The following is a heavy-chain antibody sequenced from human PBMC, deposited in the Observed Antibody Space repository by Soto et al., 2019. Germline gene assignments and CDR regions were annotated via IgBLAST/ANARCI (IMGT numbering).Heavy chain of an antibody. CDR3: ARGGYCGVTDYYLFDI. V-gene: IGHV4-34*02. Sequence: QVQLQQWGAGLLEPSETLSLTCAVSGGSLSGYYWSWIRQSPGKELEWIGEINRSGSTIYNPSLRSPVTISVDSSANEFSLKLRSVTAADTAVYYCARGGYCGVTDYYLFDIWGQGTLVTVSS. J-gene: IGHJ4*02. CDR2: INRSGST. CDR1: GGSLSGYY. D-gene: IGHD2-21*01.